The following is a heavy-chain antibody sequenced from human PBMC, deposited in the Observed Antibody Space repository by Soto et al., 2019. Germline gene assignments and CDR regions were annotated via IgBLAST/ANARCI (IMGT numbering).Heavy chain of an antibody. CDR3: ARGYYGSGSQCYDY. J-gene: IGHJ1*01. D-gene: IGHD3-10*01. CDR2: IIPILGIA. CDR1: GGTFSSYT. V-gene: IGHV1-69*02. Sequence: ASVKVSCKASGGTFSSYTISWVRQAPGQGLERMGRIIPILGIANYAQKFQGRVTITADKSTSTAYMELSSLRSEDTAVYYCARGYYGSGSQCYDYRGRGTLVIVSS.